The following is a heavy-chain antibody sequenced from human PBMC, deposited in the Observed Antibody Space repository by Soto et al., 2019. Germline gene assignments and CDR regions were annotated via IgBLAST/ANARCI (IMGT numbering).Heavy chain of an antibody. J-gene: IGHJ6*02. CDR1: GFTFSSYW. D-gene: IGHD6-6*01. V-gene: IGHV3-7*01. Sequence: GGSLRLSCAASGFTFSSYWMSWVRQAPGKGLEWVANIKQDGSEKYYVDSVKGRFTISRDNAKNSLYLQMNSLRAEDTAVYYCARDEKEKSSSQLARYYYYGMDVWGQGTTVTVS. CDR2: IKQDGSEK. CDR3: ARDEKEKSSSQLARYYYYGMDV.